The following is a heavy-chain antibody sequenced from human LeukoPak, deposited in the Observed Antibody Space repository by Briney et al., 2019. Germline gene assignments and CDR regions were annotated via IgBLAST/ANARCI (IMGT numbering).Heavy chain of an antibody. D-gene: IGHD1-26*01. Sequence: ASVKVSCKASGYTFTGYYMHWVRQAPGQGLEWMGWINPNSGGTNYAQKFQGRVTMTRDTSISTAYMELSRLRSDDTAVYYCARALRVGATRGGDYWGQGTLVTVSS. CDR3: ARALRVGATRGGDY. CDR1: GYTFTGYY. J-gene: IGHJ4*02. CDR2: INPNSGGT. V-gene: IGHV1-2*02.